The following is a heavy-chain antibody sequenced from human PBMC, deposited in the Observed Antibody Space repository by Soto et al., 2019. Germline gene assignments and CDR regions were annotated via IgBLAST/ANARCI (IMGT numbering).Heavy chain of an antibody. CDR2: IYYSGST. D-gene: IGHD4-17*01. CDR3: ARDADYGGSRGGMDV. Sequence: QVRLEESGPGLVKPSETLSLICSVSGGSVNNADYFWSWIRHHPENGLEWIGYIYYSGSTRYNPSFKTRATLPIDTSKNQFSLRLNSVTVADTAVYFCARDADYGGSRGGMDVWGRGTTVTVSS. V-gene: IGHV4-31*03. CDR1: GGSVNNADYF. J-gene: IGHJ6*02.